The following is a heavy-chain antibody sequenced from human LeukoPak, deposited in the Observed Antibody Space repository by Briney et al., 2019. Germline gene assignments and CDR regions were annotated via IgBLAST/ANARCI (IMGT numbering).Heavy chain of an antibody. CDR3: ARARAGTGSDY. CDR2: INSDGSST. D-gene: IGHD6-13*01. CDR1: GSAFSSYW. J-gene: IGHJ4*02. V-gene: IGHV3-74*01. Sequence: PGGSLRLSCAASGSAFSSYWMHWFRQAPGKGLVWVSRINSDGSSTSYADSVKGRFTISRDNAKNTLYLQMNSLRAEDTAVYYCARARAGTGSDYWGQGTLVTVSS.